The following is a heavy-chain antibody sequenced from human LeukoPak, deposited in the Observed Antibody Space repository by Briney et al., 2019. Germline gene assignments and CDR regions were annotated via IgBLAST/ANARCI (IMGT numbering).Heavy chain of an antibody. D-gene: IGHD3-9*01. Sequence: PGGSLRLSCAVSGITFSSYGMSWVRQAPGKGLEWVSAISGSGGSTYYADSVKGRFTISRDNSKNTLYLQMNSLRAEDTAVYYCAKEYYDILTGVYYWGQGTLVTVSS. V-gene: IGHV3-23*01. CDR2: ISGSGGST. CDR1: GITFSSYG. J-gene: IGHJ4*02. CDR3: AKEYYDILTGVYY.